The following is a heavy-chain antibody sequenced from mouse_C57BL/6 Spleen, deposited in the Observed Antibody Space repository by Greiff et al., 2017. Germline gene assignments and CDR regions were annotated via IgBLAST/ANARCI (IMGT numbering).Heavy chain of an antibody. Sequence: QVQLQQPGAELVRPGSSVKLSCKASGYTFTSYWMDWVKQRPGQGLEWIGNIYPSDSETHYNQKFKDKATLTVDKSSSTAYMQLCSLTSEDSAVYYCARKEGYDGVFDYWGQGTTLTVSS. CDR3: ARKEGYDGVFDY. J-gene: IGHJ2*01. D-gene: IGHD2-2*01. V-gene: IGHV1-61*01. CDR1: GYTFTSYW. CDR2: IYPSDSET.